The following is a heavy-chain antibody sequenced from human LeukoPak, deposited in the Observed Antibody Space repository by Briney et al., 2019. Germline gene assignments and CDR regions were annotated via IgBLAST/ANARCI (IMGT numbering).Heavy chain of an antibody. CDR1: GYTFTGYY. Sequence: ASVKVSCKASGYTFTGYYIHWVRQAPGQGLEWMGWINLSSGGAKYAQNFQGRVIMTTDTSVSTAYMELSSLRSDDTAVYYCARSSPPTYYHFYYYMDVWGKGSTVTVSS. CDR2: INLSSGGA. CDR3: ARSSPPTYYHFYYYMDV. D-gene: IGHD6-13*01. J-gene: IGHJ6*03. V-gene: IGHV1-2*02.